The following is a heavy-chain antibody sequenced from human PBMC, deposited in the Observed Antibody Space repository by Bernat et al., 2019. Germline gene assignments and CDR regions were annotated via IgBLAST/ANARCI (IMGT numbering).Heavy chain of an antibody. V-gene: IGHV3-15*01. CDR1: GFTCSNAW. J-gene: IGHJ5*02. CDR2: MKSKTDGGTT. Sequence: EVQLVESGGGLVKPGGSLRLSCAASGFTCSNAWMSWVRQAPGKGLEWVGRMKSKTDGGTTDYAAPVKGRFTISRDDSKNTLYLKMNNLKTEDTAVYYCPTDRKWELDLNWFDPWGQGTLVTVSS. D-gene: IGHD1-26*01. CDR3: PTDRKWELDLNWFDP.